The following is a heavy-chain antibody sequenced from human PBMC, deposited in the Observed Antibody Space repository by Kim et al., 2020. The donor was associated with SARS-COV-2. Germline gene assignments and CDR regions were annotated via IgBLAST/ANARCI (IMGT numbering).Heavy chain of an antibody. CDR3: ARDLVHDFWSGPFGH. J-gene: IGHJ1*01. CDR2: IWYDGSNK. Sequence: GGSLRLSCAASGFTFSSYGMHWVRQAPGKGLEWVAVIWYDGSNKYYADSVKGRFTISRDNSKNTLYLQMNSLRAEDTAVYYCARDLVHDFWSGPFGHWGQGTLVTVSS. V-gene: IGHV3-33*01. D-gene: IGHD3-3*01. CDR1: GFTFSSYG.